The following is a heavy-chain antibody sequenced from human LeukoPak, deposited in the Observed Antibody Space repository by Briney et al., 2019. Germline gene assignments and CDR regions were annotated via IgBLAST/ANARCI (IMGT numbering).Heavy chain of an antibody. D-gene: IGHD3-10*01. Sequence: ASVKVSCKVSGYTLTELSMHWVRQAPGKGLEWMGGFDPEDGETIYAQKFQGRVTMTEDTSTDTAYMELSSLRSEDTAVYYCATDPVYGSGREIDYWGQGTLVTVSS. CDR2: FDPEDGET. V-gene: IGHV1-24*01. J-gene: IGHJ4*02. CDR1: GYTLTELS. CDR3: ATDPVYGSGREIDY.